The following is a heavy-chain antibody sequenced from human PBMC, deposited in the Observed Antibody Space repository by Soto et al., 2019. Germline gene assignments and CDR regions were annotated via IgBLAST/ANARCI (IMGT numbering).Heavy chain of an antibody. CDR3: ASERTDASRLDP. J-gene: IGHJ5*02. Sequence: QVQLQESGPGLVKPSQTLSLTCTVSGGSISSGDYYWSWIRQPPGKGLEWIGYIYYSGSTYYNPSLTSRFTRSVATSKNPFSLKLSSVTAADTAVYYCASERTDASRLDPWGQGTLVTVSS. CDR2: IYYSGST. D-gene: IGHD6-13*01. CDR1: GGSISSGDYY. V-gene: IGHV4-30-4*01.